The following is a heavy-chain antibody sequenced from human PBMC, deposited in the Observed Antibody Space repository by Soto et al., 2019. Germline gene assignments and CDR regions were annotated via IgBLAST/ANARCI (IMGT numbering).Heavy chain of an antibody. D-gene: IGHD6-6*01. CDR2: IYYSGST. J-gene: IGHJ4*02. V-gene: IGHV4-59*01. Sequence: PSETLSLTCTVSGGSISSYYWSWIRQPPGKGLEWIGYIYYSGSTNYNPSLKSRVTISVDTSKNQFSLKLSSVTAADTAVYYCAGVVVGSSSLQIDYWGQGTLVTVSS. CDR1: GGSISSYY. CDR3: AGVVVGSSSLQIDY.